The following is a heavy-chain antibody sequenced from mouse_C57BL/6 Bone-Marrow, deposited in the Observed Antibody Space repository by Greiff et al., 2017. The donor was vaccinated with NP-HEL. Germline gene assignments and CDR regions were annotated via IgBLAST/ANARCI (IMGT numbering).Heavy chain of an antibody. V-gene: IGHV1-20*01. D-gene: IGHD2-3*01. CDR2: INPYNGDT. Sequence: EVQLQQSGPELVKPGASVKISCKASGYSFTGYFMNWVMQSHGKSLEWIGRINPYNGDTFYNQKFKGKATLTVDKSSSTAHMELRSLTSEDSAVYYCARSGWSGAMDYWGQGTSVTVSS. J-gene: IGHJ4*01. CDR1: GYSFTGYF. CDR3: ARSGWSGAMDY.